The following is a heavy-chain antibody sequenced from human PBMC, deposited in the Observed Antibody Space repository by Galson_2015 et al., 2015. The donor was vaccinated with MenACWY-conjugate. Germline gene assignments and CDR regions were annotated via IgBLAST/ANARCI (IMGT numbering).Heavy chain of an antibody. J-gene: IGHJ6*02. V-gene: IGHV3-48*02. D-gene: IGHD3-16*01. CDR2: ISLSGSTV. Sequence: SLRLSCAASGFNLNFYALNWVRQAPGGGLEWVSFISLSGSTVHYADSVKGRFTISRDHAKKSLYLQMNSLRDEDTAVYFCARRQRIITYAVDGGVDGMDVWGQGTTVIVSS. CDR1: GFNLNFYA. CDR3: ARRQRIITYAVDGGVDGMDV.